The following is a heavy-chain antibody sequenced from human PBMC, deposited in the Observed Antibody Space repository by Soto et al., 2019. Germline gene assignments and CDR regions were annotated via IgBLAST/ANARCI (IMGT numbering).Heavy chain of an antibody. CDR3: ARDLRRYSSSWLADYYYYYGMDV. Sequence: GGSLRLSCAASGFTFSSYSMNWVRQAPGKGLEWVSSISSSSSYIYYADSVKGRFTISRDNAKNSLYLQMNGLRAEDTAVYYCARDLRRYSSSWLADYYYYYGMDVWGQGTTVTVSS. CDR2: ISSSSSYI. D-gene: IGHD6-13*01. J-gene: IGHJ6*02. V-gene: IGHV3-21*01. CDR1: GFTFSSYS.